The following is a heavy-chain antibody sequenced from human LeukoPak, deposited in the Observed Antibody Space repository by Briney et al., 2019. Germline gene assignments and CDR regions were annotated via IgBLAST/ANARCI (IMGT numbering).Heavy chain of an antibody. CDR2: ISWNSGSI. D-gene: IGHD3-9*01. CDR3: AKGTRSILTGYLTFDY. J-gene: IGHJ4*02. CDR1: GFTFDDYA. Sequence: GGSLRLSCAASGFTFDDYAMHWVRQAPGKGLEWVSGISWNSGSIGYADSVKGRFTISRDNAKNSLYLQMNSLRAEDTALYYCAKGTRSILTGYLTFDYWGQETLVTVSS. V-gene: IGHV3-9*01.